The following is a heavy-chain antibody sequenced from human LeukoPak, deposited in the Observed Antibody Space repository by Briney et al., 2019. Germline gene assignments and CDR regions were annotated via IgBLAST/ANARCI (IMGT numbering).Heavy chain of an antibody. V-gene: IGHV1-2*02. D-gene: IGHD2-8*02. CDR3: ASGGREDVALVRAYSDY. J-gene: IGHJ4*02. Sequence: GASVTVSFKTSVYTFTGYYLHWVRQAPGQGPEWMGWINPNSGGTNFAQQFQGRVTITTDTSINTAYMELSRLRSEETTVYYCASGGREDVALVRAYSDYLGQGTPVTVSS. CDR1: VYTFTGYY. CDR2: INPNSGGT.